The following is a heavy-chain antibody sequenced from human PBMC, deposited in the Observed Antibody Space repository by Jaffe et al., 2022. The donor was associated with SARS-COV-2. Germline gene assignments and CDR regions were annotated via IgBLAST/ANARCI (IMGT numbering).Heavy chain of an antibody. CDR2: IYTSGST. D-gene: IGHD3-22*01. V-gene: IGHV4-61*02. CDR1: GGSISSGSYY. Sequence: QVQLQESGPGLVKPSQTLSLTCTVSGGSISSGSYYWSWIRQPAGKGLEWIGRIYTSGSTNYNPSLKSRVTISVDTSKNQFSLKLSSVTAADTAVYYCARGRWRYYDSSGYLRYFDLWGRGTLVTVSS. J-gene: IGHJ2*01. CDR3: ARGRWRYYDSSGYLRYFDL.